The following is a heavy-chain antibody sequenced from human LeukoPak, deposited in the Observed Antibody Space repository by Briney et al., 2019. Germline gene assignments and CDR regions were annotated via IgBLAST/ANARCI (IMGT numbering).Heavy chain of an antibody. D-gene: IGHD5-12*01. Sequence: GGSLRLSCAASGFTVSSNYMSWVRQAPGKGLEWVSVIYSGGSTYYADSVKGRFTISRDNSKNTLYLQMNSLRAEDTAVYYCARDRGVATRRGYFDYWGQGTLVTASS. V-gene: IGHV3-66*01. CDR2: IYSGGST. CDR1: GFTVSSNY. J-gene: IGHJ4*02. CDR3: ARDRGVATRRGYFDY.